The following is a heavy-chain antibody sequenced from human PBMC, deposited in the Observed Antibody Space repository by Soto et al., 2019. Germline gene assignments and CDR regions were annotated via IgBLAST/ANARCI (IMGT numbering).Heavy chain of an antibody. CDR1: EFTFSNYA. CDR2: ISGSGDST. J-gene: IGHJ6*03. CDR3: AKNCGGYYYYYMDV. Sequence: EVQLLESGGGLVQPGGSLRLSCAASEFTFSNYAMTWVRQAPGKGLEWVSSISGSGDSTNYADSVKGRFTISRDNSKNTLDLQMNSLRAEDTALYDCAKNCGGYYYYYMDVWGKGTTVTVS. D-gene: IGHD4-17*01. V-gene: IGHV3-23*01.